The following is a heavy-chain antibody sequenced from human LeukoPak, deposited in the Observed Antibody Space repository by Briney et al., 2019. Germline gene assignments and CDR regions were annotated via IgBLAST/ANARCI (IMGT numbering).Heavy chain of an antibody. D-gene: IGHD2-2*01. CDR2: ISGSGGNT. Sequence: PGGSLRLSCAASGFTFGGYEMNWVRQAPGKGLEWVSAISGSGGNTYYADSVKGRFTISRDNSKNTLYLQMNSLRAEDTAVYYCAKELLWRGNFQHWGQGTLVTVSS. CDR1: GFTFGGYE. CDR3: AKELLWRGNFQH. J-gene: IGHJ1*01. V-gene: IGHV3-23*01.